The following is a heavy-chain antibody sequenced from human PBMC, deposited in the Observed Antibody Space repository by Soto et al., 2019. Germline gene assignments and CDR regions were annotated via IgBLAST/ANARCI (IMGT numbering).Heavy chain of an antibody. D-gene: IGHD2-2*01. Sequence: GGSLRLSCTVSGFAFNNYGINWVRQAPGKGLEWVSSISKSDYTYYSDSVKGRFAIPRDNAKSSVSLQMNTLRVEDTAVYYCAREDSIIIPAVSDFWGQGTLVTVSS. V-gene: IGHV3-21*01. CDR2: ISKSDYT. CDR3: AREDSIIIPAVSDF. CDR1: GFAFNNYG. J-gene: IGHJ4*02.